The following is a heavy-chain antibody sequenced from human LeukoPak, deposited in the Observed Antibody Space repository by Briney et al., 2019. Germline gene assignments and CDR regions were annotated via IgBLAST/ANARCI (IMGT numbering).Heavy chain of an antibody. CDR1: GFTFSSYA. D-gene: IGHD6-6*01. CDR3: ARDRIAARRANYFDY. V-gene: IGHV3-30-3*01. CDR2: ISYDGSNK. J-gene: IGHJ4*02. Sequence: GGSLRLSCAASGFTFSSYAMHWVRQAPVKELEWVAVISYDGSNKYYADSVKGRFTISRDNSKNTLYLQMNSLRAEDTAVYYCARDRIAARRANYFDYWGQGTLVTVSS.